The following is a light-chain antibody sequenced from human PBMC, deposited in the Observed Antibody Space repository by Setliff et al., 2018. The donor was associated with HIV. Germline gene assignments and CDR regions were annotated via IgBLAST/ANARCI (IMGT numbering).Light chain of an antibody. J-gene: IGLJ1*01. V-gene: IGLV2-23*01. Sequence: QSVLTQPASVSGSPGQSITISCTGTSSDAGSYNLVSWYQQHPGKAPKLIIYEGNKRPSGVSTRFSGSKSGNTASLTISGLQAEDEADYYCCSFAGSSTSVFGTGTKVTVL. CDR1: SSDAGSYNL. CDR2: EGN. CDR3: CSFAGSSTSV.